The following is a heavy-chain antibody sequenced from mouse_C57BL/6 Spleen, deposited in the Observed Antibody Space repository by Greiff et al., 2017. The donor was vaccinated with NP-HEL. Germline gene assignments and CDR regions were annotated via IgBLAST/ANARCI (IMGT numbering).Heavy chain of an antibody. CDR1: GYTFTSYW. J-gene: IGHJ3*01. V-gene: IGHV1-69*01. CDR2: IDPSDSYT. D-gene: IGHD4-1*01. Sequence: VQLQQSGAELVMPGASVKLSCKASGYTFTSYWMHWVKQRPGQGLEWIGEIDPSDSYTNYNQKFKGKSTLTVDKFSSTAYMQLSSLTSEDSAVYYCARSGTGFAYWGQGTLVTVSA. CDR3: ARSGTGFAY.